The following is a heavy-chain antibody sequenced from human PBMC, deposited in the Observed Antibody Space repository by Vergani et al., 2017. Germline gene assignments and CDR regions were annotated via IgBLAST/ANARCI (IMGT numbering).Heavy chain of an antibody. CDR3: ARSRGYSYGXMGPADKMQGAPNWYFDL. V-gene: IGHV4-39*01. Sequence: QLQLQESGPGLVKPSETLSLTCTVSGGSISSSSYYWGWIRQPPGKGLEWIGSIYYSGSTYYNPSRKRRVTISVDTSQNQFSLKLSAVTAADTAVYYCARSRGYSYGXMGPADKMQGAPNWYFDLWGRGTLVTVSS. CDR2: IYYSGST. J-gene: IGHJ2*01. CDR1: GGSISSSSYY. D-gene: IGHD5-18*01.